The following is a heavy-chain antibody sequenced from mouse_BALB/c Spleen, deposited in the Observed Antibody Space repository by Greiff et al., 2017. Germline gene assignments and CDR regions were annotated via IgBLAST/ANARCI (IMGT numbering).Heavy chain of an antibody. J-gene: IGHJ4*01. V-gene: IGHV14-4*02. Sequence: VHVKQSGAELVRSGASVKLSCTASGFNITDYYMHWVKQRPEQGLEWIGWIDPENGDTEYAPKFKGKATMTADTSSNTAYLQLSSLTSEDTAVYYCTVYDYGSSYAMDYWGQGTSVTVSS. CDR1: GFNITDYY. CDR2: IDPENGDT. D-gene: IGHD1-1*01. CDR3: TVYDYGSSYAMDY.